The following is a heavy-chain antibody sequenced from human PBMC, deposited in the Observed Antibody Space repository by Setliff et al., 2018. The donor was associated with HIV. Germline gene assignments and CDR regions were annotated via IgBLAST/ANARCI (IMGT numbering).Heavy chain of an antibody. CDR2: ISSDSRHI. J-gene: IGHJ4*02. CDR3: AKQGLEAARRVDFDC. D-gene: IGHD6-6*01. V-gene: IGHV3-21*04. CDR1: GFTFSSYN. Sequence: GGSLRLSCAASGFTFSSYNMNWVRQPPGKGLEWVSFISSDSRHIYYADSVKGRFTISRDDAKNSLYLQMNSLRAEDTAIYFCAKQGLEAARRVDFDCWGQGTQVTVSS.